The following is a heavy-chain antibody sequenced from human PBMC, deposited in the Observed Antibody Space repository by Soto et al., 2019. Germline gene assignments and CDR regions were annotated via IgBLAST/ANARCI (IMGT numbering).Heavy chain of an antibody. CDR3: ARGGAVAGYGMDV. Sequence: EVQLVETGGGLIQSGGSLRLSCAASGFTVSSNYMSWVRQAPGKGLEWVSVISSGGSTYYADSVKGRFTISRDNSKNTLYLQMNSLRAEDTAVYYCARGGAVAGYGMDVWGQGTTVTVSS. J-gene: IGHJ6*02. CDR1: GFTVSSNY. V-gene: IGHV3-53*02. CDR2: ISSGGST. D-gene: IGHD6-19*01.